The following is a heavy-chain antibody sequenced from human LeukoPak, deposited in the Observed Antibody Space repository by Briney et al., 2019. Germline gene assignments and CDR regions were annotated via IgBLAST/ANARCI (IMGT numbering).Heavy chain of an antibody. D-gene: IGHD5-18*01. Sequence: PSETLSLTCIVSGGSISSSSYYWGWIRQPPGKGLEWIGSIYYSGRTYYNPSLKSRVTISVDTSKNQFSLKLSSVTAADTAVYYCARQAAMVPVYYGMDVWGQGTTVTVSS. J-gene: IGHJ6*02. CDR3: ARQAAMVPVYYGMDV. CDR1: GGSISSSSYY. CDR2: IYYSGRT. V-gene: IGHV4-39*01.